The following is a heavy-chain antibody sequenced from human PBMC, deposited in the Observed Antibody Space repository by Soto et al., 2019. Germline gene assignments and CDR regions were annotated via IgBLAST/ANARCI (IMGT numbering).Heavy chain of an antibody. CDR1: GFTFTSSA. CDR3: AAVIGGDSPWEGMDV. V-gene: IGHV1-58*01. Sequence: GASVKVSCKASGFTFTSSAVQWVRQARGQRLEWIGWIVVGSGNTNYAQKFQERVTITRDMSTSTAYMELSSLRSEDTAVYYCAAVIGGDSPWEGMDVWGQGITVTVSS. CDR2: IVVGSGNT. D-gene: IGHD2-21*02. J-gene: IGHJ6*02.